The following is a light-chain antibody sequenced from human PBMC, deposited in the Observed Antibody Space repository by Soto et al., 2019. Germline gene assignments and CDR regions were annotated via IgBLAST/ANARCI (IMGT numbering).Light chain of an antibody. V-gene: IGLV2-14*01. CDR2: DVS. CDR3: SSYARNRDVL. CDR1: SSDVGGYNF. J-gene: IGLJ2*01. Sequence: SALTQPASVSGSPGQSITISCTGTSSDVGGYNFVSWYQQHPGEAPKLMIYDVSNRPSGVSNRFSGSKSGNTASLTISGLQAEDEADYYCSSYARNRDVLFGGGTKLTVL.